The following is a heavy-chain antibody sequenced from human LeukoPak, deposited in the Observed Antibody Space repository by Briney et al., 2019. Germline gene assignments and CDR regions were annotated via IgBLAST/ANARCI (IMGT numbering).Heavy chain of an antibody. CDR2: LYYRGNT. D-gene: IGHD3-10*01. J-gene: IGHJ5*02. Sequence: SETLSLTCTVSGGSISSRSSYWGWMRQPPGKGLEWIGSLYYRGNTYYNPSLKSRITISLDTSKKQFSLKLSSVTAADTAVYYCARGRPDGSGSYYKFDPWGQGTLVTASS. V-gene: IGHV4-39*01. CDR1: GGSISSRSSY. CDR3: ARGRPDGSGSYYKFDP.